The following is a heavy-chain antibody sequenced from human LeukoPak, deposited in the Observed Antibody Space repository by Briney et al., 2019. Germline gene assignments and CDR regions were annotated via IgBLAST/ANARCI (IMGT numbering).Heavy chain of an antibody. V-gene: IGHV1-8*01. CDR2: MNPNSGNT. CDR3: AREVGDGYNAYFDY. CDR1: GYTFTSYD. Sequence: AASVKVSCKASGYTFTSYDINWVRQATGQGLEWMGWMNPNSGNTGYAQKFQGRVTMTTDTSTSTAYMELRSLRSDDTAVYYCAREVGDGYNAYFDYWGQGTLVTVSS. D-gene: IGHD5-24*01. J-gene: IGHJ4*02.